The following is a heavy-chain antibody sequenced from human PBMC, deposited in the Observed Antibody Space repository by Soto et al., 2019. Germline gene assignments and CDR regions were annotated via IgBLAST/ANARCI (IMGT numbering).Heavy chain of an antibody. Sequence: PGGSLRLSCAASGFTFSSYSMNWVRQAPGKGLEWVSYISSSGSTMYYADSVKGRFTISRDNAKNSLYLQMNSLRAEDTAVYYCARGDTIFGVVHNRLPSTRYGMDVWGQGTTVTVSS. CDR3: ARGDTIFGVVHNRLPSTRYGMDV. D-gene: IGHD3-3*01. V-gene: IGHV3-48*01. CDR1: GFTFSSYS. CDR2: ISSSGSTM. J-gene: IGHJ6*02.